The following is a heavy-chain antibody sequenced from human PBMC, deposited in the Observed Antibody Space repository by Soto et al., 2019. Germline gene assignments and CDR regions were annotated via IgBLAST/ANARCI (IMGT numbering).Heavy chain of an antibody. CDR1: GYPFTHYG. D-gene: IGHD3-10*01. J-gene: IGHJ6*03. Sequence: ASVKVSCKSSGYPFTHYGITWIRQAPGQGLEWMGWISPFNGNTNYGQTLQGRVTLTTETSTSTVYMELRSLRSDDTAVYYCARDQSFDRTYYCGIGCRGKGTRITVSS. CDR3: ARDQSFDRTYYCGIGC. CDR2: ISPFNGNT. V-gene: IGHV1-18*01.